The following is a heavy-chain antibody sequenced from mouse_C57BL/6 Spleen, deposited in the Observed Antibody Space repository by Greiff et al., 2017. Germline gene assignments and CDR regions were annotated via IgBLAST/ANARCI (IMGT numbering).Heavy chain of an antibody. V-gene: IGHV5-6*01. CDR2: ISSGGSYT. Sequence: EVKLVESGGDLVKPGGSLKLSCAASGFTFSSYGMSWVRQTPDKRLEWVATISSGGSYTYYPDSVKGRFTISRDNAKNTLYLQMSSLKSEDTAMYYCARHAGTDWYFDVWGTGTTVTVSS. CDR1: GFTFSSYG. CDR3: ARHAGTDWYFDV. J-gene: IGHJ1*03. D-gene: IGHD4-1*01.